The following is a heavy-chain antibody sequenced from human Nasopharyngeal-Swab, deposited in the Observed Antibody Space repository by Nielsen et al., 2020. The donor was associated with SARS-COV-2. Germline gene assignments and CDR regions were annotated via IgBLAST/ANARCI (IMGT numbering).Heavy chain of an antibody. V-gene: IGHV4-39*07. D-gene: IGHD1-1*01. J-gene: IGHJ4*02. CDR2: IYYSGST. Sequence: VRQMPGKGLEWIGSIYYSGSTYYNPSLKSRVTISVDTSKNQFSLKLSSVTAADTAVYYCARDGQQPGYWGQGTLVTVSS. CDR3: ARDGQQPGY.